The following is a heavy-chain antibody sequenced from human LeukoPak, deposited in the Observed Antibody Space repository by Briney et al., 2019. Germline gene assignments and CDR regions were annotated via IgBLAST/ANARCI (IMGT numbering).Heavy chain of an antibody. CDR1: GYTFTSYG. J-gene: IGHJ5*02. CDR3: AREYYDFWSGYYLFGGWFDP. Sequence: ASVKVSCKASGYTFTSYGISWVRQAPGQGLEWMGWISAYNGNTNYAQKLQGRVTMTTDTSTSTAYMELRSLRSDDTAVYYCAREYYDFWSGYYLFGGWFDPWGQGTLATVSS. V-gene: IGHV1-18*01. CDR2: ISAYNGNT. D-gene: IGHD3-3*01.